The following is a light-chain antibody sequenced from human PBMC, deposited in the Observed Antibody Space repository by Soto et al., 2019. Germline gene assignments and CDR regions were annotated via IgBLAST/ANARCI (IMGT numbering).Light chain of an antibody. Sequence: EIVLTQSPGTLSLSPGERATLSCRASQTIGSSHLAWYQQKPGQAPRVLIFAASSRATGIPDRFSGSGSGTDFTLTISRLEPEDFAVYYCQHYGASPKYTFGQGTKLEIK. J-gene: IGKJ2*01. CDR1: QTIGSSH. V-gene: IGKV3-20*01. CDR3: QHYGASPKYT. CDR2: AAS.